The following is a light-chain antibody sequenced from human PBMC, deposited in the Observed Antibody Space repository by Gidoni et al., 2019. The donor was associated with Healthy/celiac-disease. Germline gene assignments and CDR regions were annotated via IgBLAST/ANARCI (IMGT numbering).Light chain of an antibody. CDR1: QDISNY. CDR2: DAS. CDR3: QQYDNLPRT. Sequence: DIQQTQSPSSLSASVGDRVTITCQASQDISNYLNWYQQKPGKATKLLIYDASNLETGVPSRFSGSGSGTDFTFTISSLQPEDIATYYCQQYDNLPRTFGQGTKVEIK. J-gene: IGKJ1*01. V-gene: IGKV1-33*01.